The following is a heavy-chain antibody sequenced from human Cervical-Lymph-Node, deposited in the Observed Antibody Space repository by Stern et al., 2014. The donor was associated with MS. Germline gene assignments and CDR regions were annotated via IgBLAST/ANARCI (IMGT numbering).Heavy chain of an antibody. V-gene: IGHV3-30*03. CDR2: ISYDENHK. D-gene: IGHD2-8*01. Sequence: QVQLVESGGAVVQPGRSLRLSCAASGFTFSSYGMHWVRQAPGKGLEWVTVISYDENHKYYAASVKGRFTISRDNSKNTLHLQMNSVTPDDTAIYYCARDYEDTSMLFDHWGQGTLVTVSS. CDR3: ARDYEDTSMLFDH. J-gene: IGHJ4*02. CDR1: GFTFSSYG.